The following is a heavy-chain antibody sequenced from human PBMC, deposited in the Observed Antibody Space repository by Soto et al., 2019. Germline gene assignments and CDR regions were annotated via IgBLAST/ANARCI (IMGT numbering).Heavy chain of an antibody. V-gene: IGHV4-59*01. CDR2: IYYSGST. D-gene: IGHD3-9*01. CDR1: GGSISRYY. Sequence: PSETLSLTCTVSGGSISRYYWSWIRQPPGKGLEWIGYIYYSGSTNYNPSLKSRVTISVDTSKNQFSLKLSSVTAADTAVCYCARGLEYYDILTGYSHYLDYWGQGTLVT. J-gene: IGHJ4*02. CDR3: ARGLEYYDILTGYSHYLDY.